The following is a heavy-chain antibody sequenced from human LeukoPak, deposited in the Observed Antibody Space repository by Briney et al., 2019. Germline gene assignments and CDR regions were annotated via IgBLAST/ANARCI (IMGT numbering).Heavy chain of an antibody. Sequence: ALVKVSCKASGYTXTGYYMHWVRQAPGQGLEWMGWINPNSGGTNYAQKFQGRVTMTRDTSISTAYMELSRLRSDDTAVYYCAREDYGDYSVYFQHWGQGTLVTVSS. CDR3: AREDYGDYSVYFQH. CDR2: INPNSGGT. J-gene: IGHJ1*01. V-gene: IGHV1-2*02. D-gene: IGHD4-17*01. CDR1: GYTXTGYY.